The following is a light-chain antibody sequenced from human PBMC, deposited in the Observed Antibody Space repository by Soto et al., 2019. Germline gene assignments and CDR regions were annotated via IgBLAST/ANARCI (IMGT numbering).Light chain of an antibody. V-gene: IGLV2-8*01. J-gene: IGLJ2*01. CDR2: EVT. Sequence: QSALTQPPSASGSLGQSVTISCTGTSSDVGGYNYVSWHQQHPGQAPKVMIYEVTKRPPGVPDRFSGSKSGNTASLTVSGLQAEDEADDYCSSFAGGGNPVLLGGGTKVTVL. CDR3: SSFAGGGNPVL. CDR1: SSDVGGYNY.